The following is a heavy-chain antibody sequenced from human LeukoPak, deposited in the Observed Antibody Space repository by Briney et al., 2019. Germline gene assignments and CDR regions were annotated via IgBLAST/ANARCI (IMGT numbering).Heavy chain of an antibody. J-gene: IGHJ4*02. CDR1: GYTFTSYG. V-gene: IGHV1-18*01. D-gene: IGHD6-13*01. Sequence: ASVKDSCKASGYTFTSYGISWVRQAPGQGLEWMGWISAYNGNTNYAQKLQGRVTMTTDTSTSTAYMELRSLRSDDTAVYYCARSAAAAGTADYWGQGTLVTVSS. CDR2: ISAYNGNT. CDR3: ARSAAAAGTADY.